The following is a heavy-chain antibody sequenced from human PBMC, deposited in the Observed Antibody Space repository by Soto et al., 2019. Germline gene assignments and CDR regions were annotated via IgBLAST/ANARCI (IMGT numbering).Heavy chain of an antibody. D-gene: IGHD3-22*01. CDR1: GGSISSYY. CDR3: ARDGYDSSGYYYAYFDY. CDR2: IYTSGST. J-gene: IGHJ4*02. Sequence: SETLSLTCTVSGGSISSYYWSWIRQPAWKGLEWIGRIYTSGSTNYNPSLKSRVTMSVDTSKNQFSLKLSSVTAADTAVYYCARDGYDSSGYYYAYFDYWGQGTLVTVSS. V-gene: IGHV4-4*07.